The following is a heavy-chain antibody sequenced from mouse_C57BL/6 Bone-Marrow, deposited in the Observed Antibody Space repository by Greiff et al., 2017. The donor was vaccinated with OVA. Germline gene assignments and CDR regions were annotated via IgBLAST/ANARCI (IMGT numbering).Heavy chain of an antibody. V-gene: IGHV5-4*01. CDR1: GFSFSSYA. Sequence: EVKLMESGGGLVKPGGSLKLSCAASGFSFSSYAMSWVRQTPEKRLEWVATISDGGSYTYYPDNVKGRFTISRDNAKNKLYLQMNHLKSEDTAMYYCAREAYYYVSRYFDDWGKGTTLTVSS. J-gene: IGHJ2*01. CDR3: AREAYYYVSRYFDD. CDR2: ISDGGSYT. D-gene: IGHD1-1*01.